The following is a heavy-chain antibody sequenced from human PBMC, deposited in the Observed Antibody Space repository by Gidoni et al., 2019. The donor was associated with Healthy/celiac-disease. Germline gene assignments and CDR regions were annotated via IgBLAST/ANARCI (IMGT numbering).Heavy chain of an antibody. CDR2: IKQDGSEK. CDR3: ARQGDPYSSSGYTPFDY. CDR1: GFTFSRYW. V-gene: IGHV3-7*03. D-gene: IGHD6-13*01. J-gene: IGHJ4*02. Sequence: EVQLVESGGGLVQPGGSLRLSCAAYGFTFSRYWMSWVRQAPGKGLGWVANIKQDGSEKYYVDSVKGRFTISRDNAKNSLYLQMNSLRAEDTAVYYCARQGDPYSSSGYTPFDYWGQGTLVTVSS.